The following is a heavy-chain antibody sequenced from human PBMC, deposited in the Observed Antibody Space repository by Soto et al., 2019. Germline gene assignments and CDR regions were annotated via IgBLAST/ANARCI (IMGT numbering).Heavy chain of an antibody. V-gene: IGHV3-48*01. Sequence: EVQLVESGGGLVQPGGSLRLSCAASGFTFSSYSMNWVRQAPGKGLEWVSYISSSSGTIYYADSVKGRFTISRDIARNSLYLQMNSLRAEDTAVYYWAREAPPDDYWGQGTLVTVSS. CDR2: ISSSSGTI. CDR1: GFTFSSYS. CDR3: AREAPPDDY. J-gene: IGHJ4*02.